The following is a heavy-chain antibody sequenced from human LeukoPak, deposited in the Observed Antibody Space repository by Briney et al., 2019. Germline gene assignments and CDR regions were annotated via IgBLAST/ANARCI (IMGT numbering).Heavy chain of an antibody. CDR2: ISAYNGNT. CDR1: GYTFTSYG. V-gene: IGHV1-18*01. CDR3: ARAAPQFRFYAFDI. D-gene: IGHD3-3*01. Sequence: ASVKVSCKASGYTFTSYGISWVRQAPGQGLEWMGWISAYNGNTNYAQKLQGRVTMTTDTCTSTAYMELRSLRSDDTAVYYCARAAPQFRFYAFDIWGQGTMVTVSS. J-gene: IGHJ3*02.